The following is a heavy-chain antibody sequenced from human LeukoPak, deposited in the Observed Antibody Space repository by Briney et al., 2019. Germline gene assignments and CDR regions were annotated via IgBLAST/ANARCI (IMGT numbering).Heavy chain of an antibody. CDR3: ARGPLASGQFIAARQGYGY. CDR1: GYTFTSYG. V-gene: IGHV1-18*01. D-gene: IGHD6-6*01. J-gene: IGHJ4*02. Sequence: GASVKVSCKASGYTFTSYGISWVRQAPGQGLEWMGWISAYNGNTNYAQKLQGRVTMTTDTSTSTAYMELRSLRSDDTAVYYCARGPLASGQFIAARQGYGYRGQGTLVTVSP. CDR2: ISAYNGNT.